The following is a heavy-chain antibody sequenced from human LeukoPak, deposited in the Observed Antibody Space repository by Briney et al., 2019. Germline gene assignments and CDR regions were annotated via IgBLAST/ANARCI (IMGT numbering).Heavy chain of an antibody. D-gene: IGHD3-3*01. Sequence: PSQTLSLTCTVSGGSISSYYWSWIRQPPGKGLEWIGYIYYSGSTNYNPSLKSRVTISVDTSKNQFSLKLSSVTAADTAVYYCARRLGDFWSGYTFDPWGQGTLVTVSS. J-gene: IGHJ5*02. CDR1: GGSISSYY. V-gene: IGHV4-59*01. CDR2: IYYSGST. CDR3: ARRLGDFWSGYTFDP.